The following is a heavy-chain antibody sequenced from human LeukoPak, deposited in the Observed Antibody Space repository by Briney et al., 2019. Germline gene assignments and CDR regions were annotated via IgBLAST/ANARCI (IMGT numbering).Heavy chain of an antibody. Sequence: PGGSLRLSCAASGFTFSTYSMIWVRQAPGKGLEWLSYISGDSKTIYYADSVKGRFTISRDNAKNSLYLQLISLRAEDTAVYYCVRGLIVGSGRKKNNWFDPWGQGTLVTVSS. J-gene: IGHJ5*02. CDR1: GFTFSTYS. V-gene: IGHV3-48*01. CDR2: ISGDSKTI. CDR3: VRGLIVGSGRKKNNWFDP. D-gene: IGHD6-19*01.